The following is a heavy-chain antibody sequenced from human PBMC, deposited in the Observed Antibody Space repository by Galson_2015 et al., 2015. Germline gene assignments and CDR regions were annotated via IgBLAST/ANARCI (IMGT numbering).Heavy chain of an antibody. CDR3: AREGAYCGGDCPREIYYYYYMDV. D-gene: IGHD2-21*02. V-gene: IGHV1-46*01. J-gene: IGHJ6*03. CDR2: INPSGGST. Sequence: SVKVSCKASGYTFTSYYMHWVRQAPGQGLEWMGIINPSGGSTSYAQKFQGRVTMTRDTSTSTVYMELSSLRSEDTAVYYCAREGAYCGGDCPREIYYYYYMDVWGKGTTVTVSS. CDR1: GYTFTSYY.